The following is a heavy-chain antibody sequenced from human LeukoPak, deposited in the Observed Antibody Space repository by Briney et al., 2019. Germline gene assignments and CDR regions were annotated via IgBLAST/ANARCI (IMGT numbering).Heavy chain of an antibody. CDR1: GGTFSSYA. D-gene: IGHD2-2*01. Sequence: SVKVPCKASGGTFSSYAISWVRQAPGQALEWMGGIIPIFGTANYAQKFQGRVTITADESTSTAYMELSSLRSEDTAVYYCAREGVVSVGPFDYWGQGTLVTVSS. CDR2: IIPIFGTA. CDR3: AREGVVSVGPFDY. J-gene: IGHJ4*02. V-gene: IGHV1-69*01.